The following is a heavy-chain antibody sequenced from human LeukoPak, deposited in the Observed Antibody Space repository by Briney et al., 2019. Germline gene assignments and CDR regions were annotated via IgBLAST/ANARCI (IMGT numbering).Heavy chain of an antibody. CDR2: IYHTGTI. Sequence: SETLSLTCTVSGDSISNGYYWGWLRQPPGKVLEWIGSIYHTGTIYYNPSLKSRVTISVDTSKNQFSLKVRSVTAADTAVYYCARGRSGYGGNSGIASCDYWGQGTLVAVSS. J-gene: IGHJ4*02. CDR1: GDSISNGYY. D-gene: IGHD4-23*01. CDR3: ARGRSGYGGNSGIASCDY. V-gene: IGHV4-38-2*02.